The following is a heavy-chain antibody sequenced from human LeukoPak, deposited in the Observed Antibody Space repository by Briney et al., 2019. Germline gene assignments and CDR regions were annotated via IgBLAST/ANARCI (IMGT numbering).Heavy chain of an antibody. CDR1: GESFSSYY. V-gene: IGHV4-59*08. J-gene: IGHJ3*02. Sequence: SETLSLTCAVYGESFSSYYWSWIRQPPGKGLEWIGYIYYSGSTNYNPSLKSRVTISVDTSKNQFSLKLSSVTAADTAVYYCARRASGSYWYAFDIWGQGTMVTVSS. D-gene: IGHD1-26*01. CDR2: IYYSGST. CDR3: ARRASGSYWYAFDI.